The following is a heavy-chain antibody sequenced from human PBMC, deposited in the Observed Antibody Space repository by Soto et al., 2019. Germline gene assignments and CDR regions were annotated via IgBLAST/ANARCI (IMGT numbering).Heavy chain of an antibody. CDR2: INPKSGDT. D-gene: IGHD6-19*01. CDR3: ARDLAGNDYFDY. Sequence: ASVKVSCKASEYTLTGYYMNWVRQAPGQGLEWMGWINPKSGDTGYAQKFQGRVTMTRDTSISTAYMELSRLRSDDTAVYYCARDLAGNDYFDYWGQGTLVTVSS. CDR1: EYTLTGYY. J-gene: IGHJ4*02. V-gene: IGHV1-2*02.